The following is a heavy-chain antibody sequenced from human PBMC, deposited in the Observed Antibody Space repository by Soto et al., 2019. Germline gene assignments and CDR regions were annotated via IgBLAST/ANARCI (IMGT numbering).Heavy chain of an antibody. CDR2: IYHSGST. Sequence: QVQLQESGPGLVKPSGTLSLTCAVSSGSISSSNWWSWVRQPPGKGLEWIGEIYHSGSTNYNPSLKRRVTISVDKSKNQFSLKLSSVTAADTAVYYCAREGLILTGYYDPRPYYYMDVWGKGTTVTVSS. D-gene: IGHD3-9*01. J-gene: IGHJ6*03. V-gene: IGHV4-4*02. CDR3: AREGLILTGYYDPRPYYYMDV. CDR1: SGSISSSNW.